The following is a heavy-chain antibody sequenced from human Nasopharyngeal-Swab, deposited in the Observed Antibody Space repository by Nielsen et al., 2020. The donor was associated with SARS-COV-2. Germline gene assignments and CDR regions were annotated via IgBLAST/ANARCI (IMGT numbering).Heavy chain of an antibody. D-gene: IGHD6-13*01. CDR3: ARGGIAAAADYYYGMDV. CDR2: INPDGSST. J-gene: IGHJ6*02. V-gene: IGHV3-74*01. Sequence: GGSLRLSCAASGFTFSSYWMHWVRQAPGKGLVWVSRINPDGSSTDYADSVKGRFTISRDNAKNTLYLQMNSLRAEDTAVYYCARGGIAAAADYYYGMDVWGQGTTVTVSS. CDR1: GFTFSSYW.